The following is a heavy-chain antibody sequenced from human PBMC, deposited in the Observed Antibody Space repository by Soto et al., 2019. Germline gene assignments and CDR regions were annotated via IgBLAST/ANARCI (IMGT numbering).Heavy chain of an antibody. CDR3: AKAIMSPPDSRVNWFDP. CDR2: ISGSGGST. CDR1: GFTFSSYA. Sequence: GGSLRLSCAASGFTFSSYAMSWVRQAPGKGLEWVSAISGSGGSTYYADSVKGRFTISRDNSKNTLYLQMNSLRAEDTAVYYCAKAIMSPPDSRVNWFDPWGQGTLVTVSS. V-gene: IGHV3-23*01. J-gene: IGHJ5*02. D-gene: IGHD3-3*01.